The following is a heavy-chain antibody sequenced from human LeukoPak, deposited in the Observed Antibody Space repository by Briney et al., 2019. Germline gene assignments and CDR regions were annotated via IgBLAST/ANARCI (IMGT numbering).Heavy chain of an antibody. CDR1: GFTFGNYW. Sequence: GGPLRLSCTASGFTFGNYWMHWVRQAPGKGLVWVSSINTDGSATSFADSVKGRFTISRHSAQNTVYLQMNSLTVEDTGVYYCTGDALLEYCTGNDCYHTDFWGQGILVTVSS. D-gene: IGHD2-8*02. CDR2: INTDGSAT. J-gene: IGHJ4*02. V-gene: IGHV3-74*01. CDR3: TGDALLEYCTGNDCYHTDF.